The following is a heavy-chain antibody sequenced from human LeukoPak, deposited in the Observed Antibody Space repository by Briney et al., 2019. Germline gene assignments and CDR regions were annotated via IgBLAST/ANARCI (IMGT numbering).Heavy chain of an antibody. CDR3: ARDSGRYNYGPYHY. CDR2: IWDDGSNK. CDR1: GFTFSRYG. J-gene: IGHJ4*02. D-gene: IGHD5-18*01. V-gene: IGHV3-33*01. Sequence: PGRSLRLSCAASGFTFSRYGMHWVRQAPGKGLEWVAVIWDDGSNKDYEDSVKGRFTISRDNSKNTLYLQMNSLIVEDTAIYYCARDSGRYNYGPYHYWGQGILVTVSS.